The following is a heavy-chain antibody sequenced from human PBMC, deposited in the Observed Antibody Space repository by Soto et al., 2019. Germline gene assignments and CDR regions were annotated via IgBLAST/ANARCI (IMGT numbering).Heavy chain of an antibody. J-gene: IGHJ4*02. CDR3: AKDLWFRDTLDY. CDR2: IYGDGSTST. V-gene: IGHV3-23*01. CDR1: GFTFSTYT. Sequence: PGGSLRLSCAAAGFTFSTYTMSWVRQAPGKGPEWVSGIYGDGSTSTFYADSVKGRFTISRDNSKNTLYLQMNSLRAEDTAVYYCAKDLWFRDTLDYWGQGTLVTVSS. D-gene: IGHD3-10*01.